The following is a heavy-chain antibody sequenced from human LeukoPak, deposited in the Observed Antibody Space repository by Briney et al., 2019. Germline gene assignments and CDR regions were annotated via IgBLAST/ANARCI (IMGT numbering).Heavy chain of an antibody. CDR3: ARGYDYYDSSGYFDY. V-gene: IGHV4-39*07. CDR1: GGSISSSSYY. D-gene: IGHD3-22*01. J-gene: IGHJ4*02. CDR2: IYYSGST. Sequence: PSETLSLTCTVSGGSISSSSYYWGWIRQPPGTGLEWIGSIYYSGSTYYNPSLKSRVTISVDTSKNQFSLKLSSVTAADTAVYYCARGYDYYDSSGYFDYWGQGTLVTVSS.